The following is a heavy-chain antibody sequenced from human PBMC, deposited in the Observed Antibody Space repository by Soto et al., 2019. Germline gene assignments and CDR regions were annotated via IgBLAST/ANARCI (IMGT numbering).Heavy chain of an antibody. V-gene: IGHV3-7*03. CDR2: IKKDGSEN. D-gene: IGHD3-3*01. CDR3: AKLGSGYYTGLYFDY. Sequence: LRLSCAASGFTFGDYWMSWVRQAPGKGLEWVAHIKKDGSENYYVDSVTGRFTVSRVNTKNSLYLQMNSLRAEDTAVYYCAKLGSGYYTGLYFDYWGQGTLVTVSS. J-gene: IGHJ4*02. CDR1: GFTFGDYW.